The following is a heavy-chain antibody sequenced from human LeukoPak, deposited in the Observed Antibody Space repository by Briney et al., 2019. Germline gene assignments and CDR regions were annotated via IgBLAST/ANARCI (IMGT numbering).Heavy chain of an antibody. D-gene: IGHD5-18*01. CDR2: IYYSGST. V-gene: IGHV4-31*03. CDR1: GGSISSGGYY. Sequence: SETLSLTYTVSGGSISSGGYYWSWIRQHPGKGLEWIGYIYYSGSTYYNPSLKSRVTISVDTSKNQFSLKLSSVTAADTAVYYCARRAPYSYEWSTLDYWGQGTLVTVSS. CDR3: ARRAPYSYEWSTLDY. J-gene: IGHJ4*02.